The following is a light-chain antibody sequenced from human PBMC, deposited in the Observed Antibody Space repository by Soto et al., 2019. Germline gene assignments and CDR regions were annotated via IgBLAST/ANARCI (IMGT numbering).Light chain of an antibody. J-gene: IGLJ1*01. V-gene: IGLV4-69*01. Sequence: QSVLTQSPSASASLGASVKLTCTLSSGHISYAIAWHQQQPEKGPRYLMKLNSDGSHSKGDGIPDRFSGSSSGAERYLTISSLQSEDEADYYCQTWGTGIRVFGTGTKVTVL. CDR1: SGHISYA. CDR2: LNSDGSH. CDR3: QTWGTGIRV.